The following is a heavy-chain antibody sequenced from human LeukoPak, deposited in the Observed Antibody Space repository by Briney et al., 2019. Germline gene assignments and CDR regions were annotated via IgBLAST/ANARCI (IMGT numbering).Heavy chain of an antibody. CDR2: IYHSGST. CDR1: GGSISSSNW. Sequence: PSGTLSLTCAVSGGSISSSNWWSWVRQPPGKGLEWIGEIYHSGSTNYNPSLKSRVTISVDKSKNQFSLKLSSVTAADTAVYYCARTYYDFWSGYPYFDYWGQGTLVTVSS. D-gene: IGHD3-3*01. J-gene: IGHJ4*02. CDR3: ARTYYDFWSGYPYFDY. V-gene: IGHV4-4*02.